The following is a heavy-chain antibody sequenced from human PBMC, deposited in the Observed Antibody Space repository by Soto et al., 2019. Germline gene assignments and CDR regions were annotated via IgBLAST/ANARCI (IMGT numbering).Heavy chain of an antibody. D-gene: IGHD6-19*01. Sequence: ASVKVSCKASGYTFTSYGISWVRQAPGQGLEWMGWISAYNGNTNYAQKLQGRVTMTTDTSTSTAYMELRSLRSDDTAVYYCAREVWYCSGWSMVPPPTLDAFDIWGQGTMVTVSS. V-gene: IGHV1-18*01. CDR2: ISAYNGNT. CDR3: AREVWYCSGWSMVPPPTLDAFDI. CDR1: GYTFTSYG. J-gene: IGHJ3*02.